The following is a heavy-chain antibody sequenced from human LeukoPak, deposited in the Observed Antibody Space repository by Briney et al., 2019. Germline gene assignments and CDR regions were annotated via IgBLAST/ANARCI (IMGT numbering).Heavy chain of an antibody. D-gene: IGHD2/OR15-2a*01. V-gene: IGHV4-39*01. Sequence: PSETLSHTCTVSGGSISSSSYYWGWIRQPPGKGLEWIGNIYYSGSTYYNPSLKSRVTISVDTSKNQFSLKLSSVTAADTAVYFCARHRRLSYFDYWGQGTLVTVSS. CDR1: GGSISSSSYY. CDR2: IYYSGST. J-gene: IGHJ4*02. CDR3: ARHRRLSYFDY.